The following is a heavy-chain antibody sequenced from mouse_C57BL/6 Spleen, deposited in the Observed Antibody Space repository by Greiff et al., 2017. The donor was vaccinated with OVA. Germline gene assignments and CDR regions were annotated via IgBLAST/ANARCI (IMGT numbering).Heavy chain of an antibody. Sequence: QVQLQQPGAELVRPGTSVKLSCKASGYTFTSYWMHWVKQRPGQGLEWIGVIDPSDSYTNYNQKFKGKATLTVDTSSSTAYMQLSSLTSEDSAVYYCARRGYDYGNYAMDYWGQGTSVTVSS. CDR3: ARRGYDYGNYAMDY. CDR1: GYTFTSYW. CDR2: IDPSDSYT. D-gene: IGHD2-4*01. J-gene: IGHJ4*01. V-gene: IGHV1-59*01.